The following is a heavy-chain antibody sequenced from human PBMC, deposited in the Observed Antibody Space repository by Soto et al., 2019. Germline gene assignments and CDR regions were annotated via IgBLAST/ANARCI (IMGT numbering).Heavy chain of an antibody. J-gene: IGHJ4*02. CDR3: ARGRGYYDSSGYSGYYFDY. Sequence: AGGSLRLSCAASGFTVSSNYMSWVRQAPGKGLECVSFIYSGDTTYYTDSVKGRFTISRDNSKNTLYLQMNSLRAEDTAVYYCARGRGYYDSSGYSGYYFDYWGLGTLVTVSS. CDR2: IYSGDTT. D-gene: IGHD3-22*01. CDR1: GFTVSSNY. V-gene: IGHV3-53*01.